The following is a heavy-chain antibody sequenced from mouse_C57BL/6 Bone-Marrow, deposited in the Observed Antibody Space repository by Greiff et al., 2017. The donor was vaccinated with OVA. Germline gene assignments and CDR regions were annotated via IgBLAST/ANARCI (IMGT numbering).Heavy chain of an antibody. D-gene: IGHD2-3*01. CDR1: GYTFTSYW. Sequence: QVQLQQPGAELVRPGSSVKLSCKASGYTFTSYWMDWVKQRPGQGLEWIGNIYPSDSETHYNQKFKDKATLTVDKSSSTAYMQLSSLTSEDSAVYYCARDGYYERFAYWGQGTLVTVSA. CDR2: IYPSDSET. V-gene: IGHV1-61*01. CDR3: ARDGYYERFAY. J-gene: IGHJ3*01.